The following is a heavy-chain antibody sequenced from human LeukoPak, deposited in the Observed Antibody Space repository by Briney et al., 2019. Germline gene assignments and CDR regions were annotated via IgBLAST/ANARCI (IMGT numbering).Heavy chain of an antibody. D-gene: IGHD3-10*01. Sequence: SVKVSCKASGGTFSSYAISWVRQAPGQGLEWMGGIIPIFGTANYAQKFQGRVTITADKSTSTAYMELSSLRSEDTAVYYCARRVSGSYKPFDYWGPGTPVTVSS. J-gene: IGHJ4*02. CDR1: GGTFSSYA. CDR3: ARRVSGSYKPFDY. V-gene: IGHV1-69*06. CDR2: IIPIFGTA.